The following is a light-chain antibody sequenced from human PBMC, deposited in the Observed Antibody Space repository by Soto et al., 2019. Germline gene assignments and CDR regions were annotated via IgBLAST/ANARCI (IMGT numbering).Light chain of an antibody. Sequence: IVMKHSPATLSVSPCERANLSSRASQSVGTKLAWYQQTPGQAPRLLIYGASNRATGIPARFSGSGSGTDFTLTISSLEPEDFAVYYCQQHFNGPITFGQGTRLEIK. J-gene: IGKJ5*01. V-gene: IGKV3D-15*01. CDR3: QQHFNGPIT. CDR1: QSVGTK. CDR2: GAS.